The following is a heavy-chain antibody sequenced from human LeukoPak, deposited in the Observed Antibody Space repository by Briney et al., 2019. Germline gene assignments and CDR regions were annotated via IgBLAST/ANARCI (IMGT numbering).Heavy chain of an antibody. CDR1: GFIFSSYS. Sequence: GGSLRFSCAASGFIFSSYSMIWVRQAPGKGLEWVSSISSSSSYIYYADSVKGRFTISRDNAKNSLYLQMNSLRAEDTAVYYCARDRPESSGWYKGWFDHWGQGTLVTVSS. J-gene: IGHJ5*02. D-gene: IGHD6-19*01. CDR2: ISSSSSYI. V-gene: IGHV3-21*01. CDR3: ARDRPESSGWYKGWFDH.